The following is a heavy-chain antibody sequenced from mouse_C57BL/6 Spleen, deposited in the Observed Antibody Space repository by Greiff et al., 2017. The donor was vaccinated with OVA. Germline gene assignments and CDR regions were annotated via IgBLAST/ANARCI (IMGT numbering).Heavy chain of an antibody. J-gene: IGHJ3*01. Sequence: VKLQESGAELVKPGASVKISCKASGYAFSSYWMNWVKQRPGKGLEWIGQIYPGDGDTNYNGKFKGKATLTADKSSSTAYMQLSSLTSEDSAVYFCARYPHYYGSSYTWFAYWGQGTLVTVSA. CDR3: ARYPHYYGSSYTWFAY. V-gene: IGHV1-80*01. D-gene: IGHD1-1*01. CDR2: IYPGDGDT. CDR1: GYAFSSYW.